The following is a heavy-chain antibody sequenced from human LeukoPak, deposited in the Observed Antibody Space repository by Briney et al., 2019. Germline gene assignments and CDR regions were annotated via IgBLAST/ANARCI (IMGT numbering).Heavy chain of an antibody. V-gene: IGHV4-31*03. CDR1: GGSISSADYY. D-gene: IGHD3-10*01. Sequence: SETQSLTCSVSGGSISSADYYWSWIRQHPEKGLEWIGCIAYTGSTYYNPSLKSRVSISADTSTNQFSLKLSSVTAADTAVYYCTLMLRGVIDWGQGTLVTVSS. J-gene: IGHJ4*02. CDR3: TLMLRGVID. CDR2: IAYTGST.